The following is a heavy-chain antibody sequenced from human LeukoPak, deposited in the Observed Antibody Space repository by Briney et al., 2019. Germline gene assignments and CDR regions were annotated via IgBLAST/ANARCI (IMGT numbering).Heavy chain of an antibody. CDR1: GYTFTSYD. J-gene: IGHJ5*02. Sequence: ASVKVSCKASGYTFTSYDINWVRQATGQGLEWMGWMNPNSGNTGYAQKFQGRVTMTRNTSISTAYMELSSLRSEDTAVYYCAREALYSSGSYSGSWFDPWGQGTLVTVSS. CDR3: AREALYSSGSYSGSWFDP. D-gene: IGHD3-10*01. CDR2: MNPNSGNT. V-gene: IGHV1-8*01.